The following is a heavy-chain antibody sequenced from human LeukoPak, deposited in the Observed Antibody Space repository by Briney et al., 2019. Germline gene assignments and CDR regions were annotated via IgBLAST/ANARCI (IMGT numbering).Heavy chain of an antibody. CDR2: ISDRGSRT. J-gene: IGHJ4*02. CDR3: AKRGVVIRVILVGFHKAAYYFDS. D-gene: IGHD3-22*01. V-gene: IGHV3-23*01. CDR1: GITLSNYG. Sequence: GGSLRLSCAVSGITLSNYGMSWVRQAPGKGLEWVAGISDRGSRTNYADSVKGRFTISTDHPKNTLYLQMNSLRAEDTAVYFCAKRGVVIRVILVGFHKAAYYFDSWGQGALVTVSS.